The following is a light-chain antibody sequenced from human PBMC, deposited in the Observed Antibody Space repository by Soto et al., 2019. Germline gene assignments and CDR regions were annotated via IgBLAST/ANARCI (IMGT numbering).Light chain of an antibody. CDR1: QGISSY. J-gene: IGKJ4*01. Sequence: IQLTQSPSSLSASVGDRVTITCRASQGISSYLAWYQQKPGKAPKLLIYAASTLQSGVPSRFSGSGSGTDFTPTISSLQPEDFATYYCQQLNSYPLTIGGGTKVDIK. V-gene: IGKV1-9*01. CDR3: QQLNSYPLT. CDR2: AAS.